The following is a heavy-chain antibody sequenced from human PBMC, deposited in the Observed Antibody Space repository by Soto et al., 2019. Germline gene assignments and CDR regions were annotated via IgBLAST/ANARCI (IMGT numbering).Heavy chain of an antibody. J-gene: IGHJ6*02. CDR1: EFPSRFYA. D-gene: IGHD2-15*01. Sequence: QVQLVESGGGVVQPGSSLSLSGAPSEFPSRFYAMHWVAQVQAKGLECVAVISYDGSNKFYRDSVKGRFTISRDNSKNTLYLQINSLRYEDTAVYYCARGDREDIAVVIGARPGEYGVDVWGQGTTVTVSS. V-gene: IGHV3-30-3*01. CDR2: ISYDGSNK. CDR3: ARGDREDIAVVIGARPGEYGVDV.